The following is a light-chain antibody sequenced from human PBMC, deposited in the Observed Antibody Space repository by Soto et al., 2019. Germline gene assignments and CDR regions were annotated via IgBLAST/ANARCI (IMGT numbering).Light chain of an antibody. CDR3: QQTYSTPRT. V-gene: IGKV1-39*01. Sequence: DIQMTQSPSSISASVGDRVSTTCRASQTISSYLNWYQQKPGKAPNLLIYAASSLQSGVPSRFSGSGSGTDFTLTINNLQPEDFAIYYCQQTYSTPRTFGQGTKVEIK. CDR1: QTISSY. CDR2: AAS. J-gene: IGKJ1*01.